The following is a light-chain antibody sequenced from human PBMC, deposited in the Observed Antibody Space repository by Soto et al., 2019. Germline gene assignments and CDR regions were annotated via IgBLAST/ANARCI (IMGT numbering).Light chain of an antibody. Sequence: QSVLTQPASVSGSPGQSITISCAGTSNDIGGYKYVSWYQQHPDKAPKLIIYEVSDRPSGVSHRFSGSKSGNTASLTISGLLPEDEADYYCSSYTTTSPYVFGTGTKLTVL. CDR3: SSYTTTSPYV. CDR1: SNDIGGYKY. J-gene: IGLJ1*01. CDR2: EVS. V-gene: IGLV2-14*01.